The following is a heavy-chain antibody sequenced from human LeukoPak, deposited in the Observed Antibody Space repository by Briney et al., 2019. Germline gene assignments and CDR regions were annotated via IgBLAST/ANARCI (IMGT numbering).Heavy chain of an antibody. J-gene: IGHJ3*02. Sequence: PSETLSLTCTVSGGSISSGDYYWSWIRQPPGKGLEWIGYIYYIGNTFYNPSLKSRVTISVDTSKNQFSLKLSSVTAADTAVYYCARSQEYQLPNDAFDIWGQGTMVTVSS. CDR3: ARSQEYQLPNDAFDI. CDR1: GGSISSGDYY. CDR2: IYYIGNT. D-gene: IGHD2-2*01. V-gene: IGHV4-30-4*01.